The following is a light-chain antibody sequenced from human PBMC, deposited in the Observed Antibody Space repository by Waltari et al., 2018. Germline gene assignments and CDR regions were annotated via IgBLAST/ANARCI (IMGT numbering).Light chain of an antibody. CDR2: GAF. J-gene: IGKJ5*01. CDR1: HGISAN. V-gene: IGKV3-15*01. Sequence: EVVMTQSPATLSVSPGERATLSCRASHGISANLAWYQQKPGQAPRVLIYGAFTMATGIPARFTGSGSGTDFTLTINSLQSEDSAVYYCQQYNRWPPITFGQGTRLEIK. CDR3: QQYNRWPPIT.